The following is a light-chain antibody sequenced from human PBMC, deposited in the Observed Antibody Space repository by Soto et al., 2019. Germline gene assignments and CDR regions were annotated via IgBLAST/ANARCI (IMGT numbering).Light chain of an antibody. CDR1: SRDVGNYNY. CDR2: EVN. CDR3: ATWDRSLSVYVL. J-gene: IGLJ2*01. V-gene: IGLV2-8*01. Sequence: QSVLTQPPSASGSPGQSVFISCTGTSRDVGNYNYVSWYQQHPGKAPKLIIYEVNKRPSGVPDRFSGSKSGNTASLTVSGLQTGDEADYYCATWDRSLSVYVLFGGGTKVTVL.